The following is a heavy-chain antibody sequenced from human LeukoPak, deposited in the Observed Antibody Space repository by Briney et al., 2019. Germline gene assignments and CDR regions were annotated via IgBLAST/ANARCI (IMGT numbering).Heavy chain of an antibody. Sequence: SGGSLRLSCAVSGITLSNYGMSWVRQAPGKGLEWVAGISDSGGRTNYADSVKGRFTISRDNSENTVYLQMSSLTAEDTGIYYCARDSGVFDYWGQGTLVTVSS. CDR3: ARDSGVFDY. D-gene: IGHD2-8*01. CDR2: ISDSGGRT. J-gene: IGHJ4*02. CDR1: GITLSNYG. V-gene: IGHV3-23*01.